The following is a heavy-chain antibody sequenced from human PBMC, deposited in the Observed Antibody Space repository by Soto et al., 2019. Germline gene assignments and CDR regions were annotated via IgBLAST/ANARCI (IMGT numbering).Heavy chain of an antibody. D-gene: IGHD3-10*01. V-gene: IGHV4-39*01. J-gene: IGHJ4*02. CDR2: IYYSGST. Sequence: PSETLSLTCTVSGGSISSSSYYWGWIRQPPGKGLEWIGSIYYSGSTYYNPSLKSRVTISVDTSKNQFSLKLSSVTAADTAVYYCATWRITMVRGVPATYYFDYWGQGTLVTVSS. CDR3: ATWRITMVRGVPATYYFDY. CDR1: GGSISSSSYY.